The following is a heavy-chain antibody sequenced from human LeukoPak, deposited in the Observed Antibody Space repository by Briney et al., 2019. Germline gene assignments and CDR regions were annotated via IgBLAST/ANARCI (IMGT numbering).Heavy chain of an antibody. CDR1: GFTFSSYG. Sequence: GGSLRLSCAASGFTFSSYGMHWVRQAPGKGLEWVAVIWYDGSNKYYADSVKGRFTISRDNSKNTLYLQMNSLRAEDTAVYYCAKWGVVPASWGQGTLVTVSS. D-gene: IGHD2-2*01. J-gene: IGHJ4*02. CDR2: IWYDGSNK. CDR3: AKWGVVPAS. V-gene: IGHV3-33*06.